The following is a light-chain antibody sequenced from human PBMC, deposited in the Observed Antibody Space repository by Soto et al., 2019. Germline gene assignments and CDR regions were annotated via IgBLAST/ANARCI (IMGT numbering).Light chain of an antibody. Sequence: EIVLTQSPGTLSFSPGERATLSCRASQSVSSSYLAWYQQKPGQAPRLLIYGASSRATGIPDRFSGSGSGTDFTLTISRLEPEDFAVYYCQQYCSSLRTFGQGTKVEIK. V-gene: IGKV3-20*01. CDR3: QQYCSSLRT. J-gene: IGKJ1*01. CDR2: GAS. CDR1: QSVSSSY.